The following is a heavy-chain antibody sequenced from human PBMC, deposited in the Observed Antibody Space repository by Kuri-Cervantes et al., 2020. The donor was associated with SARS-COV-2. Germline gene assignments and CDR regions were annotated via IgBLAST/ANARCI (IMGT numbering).Heavy chain of an antibody. CDR1: GFTFSSYS. CDR3: AREKYYYDSSGLGGGEDYYYGMDV. Sequence: GESLKISCAASGFTFSSYSMNWVRQAPGKGLERVSSISSSSSYIYYADSVKGRFTTSRDNAKNSLYLQMNSLRAEDTAVYYCAREKYYYDSSGLGGGEDYYYGMDVWGQGTTVTVSS. V-gene: IGHV3-21*01. J-gene: IGHJ6*02. CDR2: ISSSSSYI. D-gene: IGHD3-22*01.